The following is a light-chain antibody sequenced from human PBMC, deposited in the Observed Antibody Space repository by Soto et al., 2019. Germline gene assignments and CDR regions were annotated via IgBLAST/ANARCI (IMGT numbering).Light chain of an antibody. CDR3: QKYNSAPPLT. CDR2: AAS. V-gene: IGKV1-27*01. CDR1: QGISNY. J-gene: IGKJ4*01. Sequence: DIQMTQSPSSLSASVGDRVTITCRASQGISNYLAWYQQKPGKVPKLLIYAASTLQSGVPSRFSGSGSGTDFTLTISSLQPEDVVTYYCQKYNSAPPLTFGGGTMVEIK.